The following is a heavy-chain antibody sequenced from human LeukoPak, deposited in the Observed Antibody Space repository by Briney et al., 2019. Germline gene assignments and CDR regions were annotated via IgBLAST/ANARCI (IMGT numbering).Heavy chain of an antibody. J-gene: IGHJ3*01. CDR3: AKDIQLSA. V-gene: IGHV3-23*01. CDR2: IASSGRNT. CDR1: GFDFNDAA. Sequence: GGSLRLSCAASGFDFNDAAMTWVRQAPGKGLEWVSLIASSGRNTYYTDSVRGRFTISRDNSKNTLSLQMNSLRVEDTAMYYCAKDIQLSAWGLGTMVTVSS. D-gene: IGHD5-24*01.